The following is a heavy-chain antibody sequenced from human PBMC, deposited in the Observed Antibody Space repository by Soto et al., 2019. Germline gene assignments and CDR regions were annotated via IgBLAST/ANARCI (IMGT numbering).Heavy chain of an antibody. D-gene: IGHD3-10*01. CDR3: ARHVRMGMVVRGVIYYYYGMDV. CDR2: IYYSGST. Sequence: LSLTCTVSGGSISSSSYYWGWIRQPPGMGLEWIGSIYYSGSTYYNPSLKSRVTISVDTSKNQFSLKPSSVTAADTAVYYCARHVRMGMVVRGVIYYYYGMDVWGQGTTVTVSS. CDR1: GGSISSSSYY. J-gene: IGHJ6*02. V-gene: IGHV4-39*01.